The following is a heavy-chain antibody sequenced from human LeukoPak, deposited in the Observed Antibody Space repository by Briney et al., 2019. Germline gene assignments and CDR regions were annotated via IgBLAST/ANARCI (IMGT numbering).Heavy chain of an antibody. V-gene: IGHV3-74*01. D-gene: IGHD2-2*01. CDR3: TRDLRYCTSTSCYDPYFDY. CDR2: INSDGSST. J-gene: IGHJ4*02. Sequence: GGPLRLSCAASGFTLSSYWMHWVRQAPGKGLVWVSRINSDGSSTSYADSVKGRFTISRDNAKNTLYLQMNSLRAEDTAVYYCTRDLRYCTSTSCYDPYFDYWGQGTLVTVSS. CDR1: GFTLSSYW.